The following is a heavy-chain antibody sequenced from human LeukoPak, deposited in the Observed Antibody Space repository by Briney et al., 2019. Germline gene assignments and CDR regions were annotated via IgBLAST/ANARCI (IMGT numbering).Heavy chain of an antibody. CDR2: IYYSGTT. CDR1: GGSISSGTYY. Sequence: SSQTLSLTCTVSGGSISSGTYYWSWIRQPPGKGLEWIGYIYYSGTTYYNPSLKTRVIISVDTSENQFSLKLSSVTAADTAVYYCASYSSSSSFFWFDPWGQGTLVTVSS. J-gene: IGHJ5*02. CDR3: ASYSSSSSFFWFDP. D-gene: IGHD6-6*01. V-gene: IGHV4-30-4*01.